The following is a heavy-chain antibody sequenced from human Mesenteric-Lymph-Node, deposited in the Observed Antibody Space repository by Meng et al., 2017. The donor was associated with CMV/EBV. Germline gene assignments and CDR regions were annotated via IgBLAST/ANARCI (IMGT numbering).Heavy chain of an antibody. V-gene: IGHV3-11*04. J-gene: IGHJ4*02. Sequence: GESLKISCAASGFTFSDYYMSWIRQAPGKGLEWVSYISSSGSTIYYADSVKGRFTISRDNSKNNLYLQMNSLRPEDTAVYYCAKNPAGGGILTYLENWGQGTLVTVSS. CDR3: AKNPAGGGILTYLEN. D-gene: IGHD2-15*01. CDR2: ISSSGSTI. CDR1: GFTFSDYY.